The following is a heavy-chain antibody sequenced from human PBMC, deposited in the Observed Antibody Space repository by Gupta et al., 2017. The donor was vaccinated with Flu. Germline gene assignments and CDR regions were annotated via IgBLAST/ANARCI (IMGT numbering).Heavy chain of an antibody. CDR2: IRSAANSYAT. J-gene: IGHJ4*02. D-gene: IGHD4-23*01. CDR1: GFIFGGSS. CDR3: TRRGYSGNSGVDF. Sequence: EVQLVEYGGGLVQHGGSLKLSCEASGFIFGGSSMHWVRQASGKGLEWVGRIRSAANSYATTYAASVKGRFTISRDDSKNTAYLQMNSLKTEDTAVYYCTRRGYSGNSGVDFWGQGTLVTVSS. V-gene: IGHV3-73*02.